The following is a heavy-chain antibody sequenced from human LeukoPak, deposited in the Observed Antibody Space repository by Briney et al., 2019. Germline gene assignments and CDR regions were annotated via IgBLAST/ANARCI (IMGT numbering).Heavy chain of an antibody. CDR1: GFTVSSNY. J-gene: IGHJ1*01. Sequence: GGSLRLSCAASGFTVSSNYMSWVRQAPGKGLEWVSVVYSGGSTYYSDSVKGRFTISRDNSKNTLYLPMNSLRAEDTAVYYCATQSGYDSSGSLYFQHWGQGTLVTVSS. CDR3: ATQSGYDSSGSLYFQH. D-gene: IGHD3-22*01. CDR2: VYSGGST. V-gene: IGHV3-53*01.